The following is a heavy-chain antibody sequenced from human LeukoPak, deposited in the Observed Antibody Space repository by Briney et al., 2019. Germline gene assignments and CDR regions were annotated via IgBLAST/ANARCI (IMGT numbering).Heavy chain of an antibody. Sequence: GGSLRLSCVGSGFTFSDYYMSWIRQAPGKGLEWISYISSSGSPTYYADSVKGRFTISRDNSKNTLYLQMNSLRAEDTAVYYCAKDRAFSSSWYPPFDYWGQGTLVTVSS. V-gene: IGHV3-11*01. D-gene: IGHD6-13*01. CDR2: ISSSGSPT. CDR3: AKDRAFSSSWYPPFDY. J-gene: IGHJ4*02. CDR1: GFTFSDYY.